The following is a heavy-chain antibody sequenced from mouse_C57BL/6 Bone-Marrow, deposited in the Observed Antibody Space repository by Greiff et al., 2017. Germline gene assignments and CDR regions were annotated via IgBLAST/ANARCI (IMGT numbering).Heavy chain of an antibody. CDR2: INPNNGGT. CDR1: GYTFTDYY. J-gene: IGHJ3*01. D-gene: IGHD1-1*01. CDR3: ARGSYYFSWCAY. V-gene: IGHV1-26*01. Sequence: VQLQQSGPELVKPGASVKISCKASGYTFTDYYMNWVKQSHGKSLEWIGDINPNNGGTSYNQKFKGKATLTVDKSSSTAYMELRSLTSEDSAVYYCARGSYYFSWCAYWGQGTLVTVSA.